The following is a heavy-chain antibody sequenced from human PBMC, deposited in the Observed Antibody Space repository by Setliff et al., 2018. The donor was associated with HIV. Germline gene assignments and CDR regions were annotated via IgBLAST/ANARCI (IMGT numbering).Heavy chain of an antibody. Sequence: GESLKISCEASGFSVTDTYMGWVRQAPGKGLEWVTLMYRGGKTYYADFVKGRFTIARDDSKNTVSLQMTNLGTGDTAMYYCAKGGYGGAYYVAGYWGQGTLVTVS. CDR1: GFSVTDTY. V-gene: IGHV3-66*02. CDR2: MYRGGKT. J-gene: IGHJ4*02. D-gene: IGHD5-18*01. CDR3: AKGGYGGAYYVAGY.